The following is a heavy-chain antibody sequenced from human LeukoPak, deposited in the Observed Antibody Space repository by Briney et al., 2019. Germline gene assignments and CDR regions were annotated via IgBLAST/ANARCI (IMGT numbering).Heavy chain of an antibody. CDR1: GFTFSSYS. CDR3: ARGGVNYYYYGMDV. D-gene: IGHD3-3*01. CDR2: ISSSSSTI. Sequence: GGSLRLSCAASGFTFSSYSMNWVRQAPGKGLEWVSYISSSSSTIYYADSVKGRFTISRDNAKNSLYLQMNSLRDEGTAVYYCARGGVNYYYYGMDVWGQGTTVTVSS. J-gene: IGHJ6*02. V-gene: IGHV3-48*02.